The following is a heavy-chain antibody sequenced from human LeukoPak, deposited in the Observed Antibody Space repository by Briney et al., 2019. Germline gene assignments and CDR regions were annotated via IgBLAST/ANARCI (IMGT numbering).Heavy chain of an antibody. CDR3: ASGRYDFWSGYYTGCYFDY. CDR2: INHSGST. CDR1: GGSFSGYY. J-gene: IGHJ4*02. D-gene: IGHD3-3*01. Sequence: SETLSLTCAVYGGSFSGYYWSWIRQPPGKGLEWIGEINHSGSTNYNPSLKSRVAISVDTSKNQFSLKLSSVTAADTAVYYCASGRYDFWSGYYTGCYFDYWGQGTLVTVSS. V-gene: IGHV4-34*01.